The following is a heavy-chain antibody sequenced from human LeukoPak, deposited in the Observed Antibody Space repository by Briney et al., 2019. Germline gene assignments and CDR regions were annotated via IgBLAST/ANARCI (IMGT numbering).Heavy chain of an antibody. CDR3: ARGQTGWSQLLPGGY. J-gene: IGHJ4*02. Sequence: ASVKVSCKTSGGTFSNYAISWVRQAPGQGLEWMGGIIPVFDTPIYAQNFQGRVTITADESTSTVYMELSSLRSEDTAVYYCARGQTGWSQLLPGGYWGQGTLVTVSS. D-gene: IGHD2-2*01. V-gene: IGHV1-69*13. CDR1: GGTFSNYA. CDR2: IIPVFDTP.